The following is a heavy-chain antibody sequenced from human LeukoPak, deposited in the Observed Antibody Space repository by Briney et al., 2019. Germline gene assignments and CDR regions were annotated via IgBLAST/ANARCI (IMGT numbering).Heavy chain of an antibody. Sequence: ASVKVSCKASGYTFTGYYMHWVRQAPGQGLEWMGWINPNSGGTNYAQKFQGRVTMTRDTSISTAYMELSWLRSDDTAVYYCARGRHSSSWTRYFFDYWGQGTLVTVSS. J-gene: IGHJ4*02. CDR3: ARGRHSSSWTRYFFDY. CDR1: GYTFTGYY. V-gene: IGHV1-2*02. D-gene: IGHD6-13*01. CDR2: INPNSGGT.